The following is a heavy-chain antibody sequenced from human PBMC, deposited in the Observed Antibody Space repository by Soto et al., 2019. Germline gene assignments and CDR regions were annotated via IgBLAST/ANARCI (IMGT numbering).Heavy chain of an antibody. CDR2: ISGSGGST. CDR3: ATGVVVTTSLGGYFDY. V-gene: IGHV3-23*01. J-gene: IGHJ4*02. Sequence: EVQLLESGGGLVQPGGSLRLSCAASGFTFSSYAMSWVRQAPGKGLEWVSAISGSGGSTYYADSVKGRFTIPRDNSKNTLYLQMNSLRAEDTAVYYCATGVVVTTSLGGYFDYWGQGTLVTVSS. D-gene: IGHD2-21*02. CDR1: GFTFSSYA.